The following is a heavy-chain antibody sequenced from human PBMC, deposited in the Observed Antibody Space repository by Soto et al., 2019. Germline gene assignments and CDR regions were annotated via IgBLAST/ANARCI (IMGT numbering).Heavy chain of an antibody. CDR3: ARDPGSYATSNFGFDY. CDR1: GGSISSGGYY. CDR2: IYYTGST. D-gene: IGHD3-22*01. Sequence: SETLSLTCTVSGGSISSGGYYWNWIRQXPGKGLEWIGYIYYTGSTSYNPSLKSRVTMSVDTSKNQFSLNLSSVTAADTAVYHCARDPGSYATSNFGFDYWGQGTLVTVYS. J-gene: IGHJ4*02. V-gene: IGHV4-31*03.